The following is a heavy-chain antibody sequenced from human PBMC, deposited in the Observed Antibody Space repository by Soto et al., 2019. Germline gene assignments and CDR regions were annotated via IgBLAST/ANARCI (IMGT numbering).Heavy chain of an antibody. CDR3: ASGGGYDGFDY. CDR2: ISYDGTYK. CDR1: GFSISGYA. J-gene: IGHJ4*02. Sequence: QVQLVESGGGVVQPGRSLRLSCAASGFSISGYAMHWVRQAPGKGLEWVALISYDGTYKYYADSVKGRFTMSRDKSKNTLYLQMNSLRAEDTAVFYSASGGGYDGFDYWGQGTLVTVSS. D-gene: IGHD5-12*01. V-gene: IGHV3-30-3*01.